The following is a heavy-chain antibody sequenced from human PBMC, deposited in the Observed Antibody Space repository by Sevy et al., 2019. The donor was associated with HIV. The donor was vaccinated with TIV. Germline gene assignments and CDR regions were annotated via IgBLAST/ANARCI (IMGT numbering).Heavy chain of an antibody. J-gene: IGHJ4*02. CDR2: IKEDGSGR. D-gene: IGHD6-6*01. V-gene: IGHV3-7*01. CDR1: GFTFGSYW. Sequence: GGSLRLSCAASGFTFGSYWMTWVRQAPGKGLEWVATIKEDGSGRYYVDSVRGRFTVSRDNAKKSLYLQMNNLRGEDTALNYWARLYSSSSGRGLDNWGQGALVTVSS. CDR3: ARLYSSSSGRGLDN.